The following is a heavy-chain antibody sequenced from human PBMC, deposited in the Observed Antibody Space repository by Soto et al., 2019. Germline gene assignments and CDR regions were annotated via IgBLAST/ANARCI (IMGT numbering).Heavy chain of an antibody. CDR1: GYTFTGYY. J-gene: IGHJ6*02. D-gene: IGHD1-26*01. CDR2: INPNSGDT. CDR3: AKGGAIVAAGIRVYLYNAMDD. V-gene: IGHV1-2*02. Sequence: GASVKVSCKASGYTFTGYYVHWVRQAPGQGLEWMGWINPNSGDTYLAQRFQGRVTMNRDTSIGTAYMELRGLTSDDTAEYYCAKGGAIVAAGIRVYLYNAMDDWGQGTTVTVSS.